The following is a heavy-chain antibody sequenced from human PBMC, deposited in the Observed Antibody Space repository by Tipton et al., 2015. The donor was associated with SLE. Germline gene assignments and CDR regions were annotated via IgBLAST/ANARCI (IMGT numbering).Heavy chain of an antibody. CDR3: AKVDGATGRDS. J-gene: IGHJ4*02. D-gene: IGHD5-12*01. V-gene: IGHV4-34*01. CDR1: GGSFSGYY. Sequence: TLSLTCAVYGGSFSGYYWSWIRQPPGKGLEWIGEINHSGSTNYNPSLKSRVTISVDTSKKQFSLKLRSVTAADTAVYYCAKVDGATGRDSWGQGTLVTVSS. CDR2: INHSGST.